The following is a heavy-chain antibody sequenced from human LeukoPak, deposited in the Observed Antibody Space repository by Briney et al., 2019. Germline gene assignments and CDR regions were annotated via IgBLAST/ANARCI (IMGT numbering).Heavy chain of an antibody. CDR3: ARDSGYQSDAFDF. J-gene: IGHJ3*01. V-gene: IGHV1-18*01. CDR2: ISAYTRNT. D-gene: IGHD2-2*01. Sequence: ASVKVSCKASGYRFTKYGISWVRQAPGQGLEWMGWISAYTRNTDHAQKFQGRVTMTTDTSATTAYMELRSLRSDDTAVYYCARDSGYQSDAFDFWGQGTMVIVSS. CDR1: GYRFTKYG.